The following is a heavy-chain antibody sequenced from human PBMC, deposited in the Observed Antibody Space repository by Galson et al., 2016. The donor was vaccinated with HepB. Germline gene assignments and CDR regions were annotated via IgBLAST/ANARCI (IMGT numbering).Heavy chain of an antibody. V-gene: IGHV5-51*01. CDR1: GYIFSSHW. Sequence: QSGAEVKKPGESLTISCQGSGYIFSSHWIAWVRQVPGNGLEWMGIIYPGDSDTKYSPSFQGQVTISADRSAATAYLHLTSLKASDSGIYYCARRNSLDSGSRFHYYAFDVWGQGTTVIVSS. CDR3: ARRNSLDSGSRFHYYAFDV. D-gene: IGHD3/OR15-3a*01. CDR2: IYPGDSDT. J-gene: IGHJ6*02.